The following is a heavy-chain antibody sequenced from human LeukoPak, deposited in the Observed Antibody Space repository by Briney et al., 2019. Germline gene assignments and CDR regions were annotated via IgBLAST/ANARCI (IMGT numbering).Heavy chain of an antibody. Sequence: PGGSLRLSCAASGFTFSSYWMHWVRQAPGKGLVWVSRINTDGSSTSYADSVKGRFTISRDNAKNTLYLQMNSLRAEDTAVYYCARDRVVFGAFDIWGQGTMVTVSS. D-gene: IGHD2-2*01. V-gene: IGHV3-74*01. CDR2: INTDGSST. CDR3: ARDRVVFGAFDI. J-gene: IGHJ3*02. CDR1: GFTFSSYW.